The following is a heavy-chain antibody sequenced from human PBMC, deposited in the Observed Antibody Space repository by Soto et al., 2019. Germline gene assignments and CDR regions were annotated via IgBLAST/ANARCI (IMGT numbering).Heavy chain of an antibody. Sequence: QVQLVQSGAEVKKPGASVKVSCKTSGYTFTSFGITWVRQAAGLGLEWMGFIRGYDVNTKYAQKSQARVTMTTDTSTSTAYVELRSLRPDDTAVYYCARGGNHIAVAGPRRWFDSWGQGSLVTVSS. CDR3: ARGGNHIAVAGPRRWFDS. CDR2: IRGYDVNT. J-gene: IGHJ5*01. CDR1: GYTFTSFG. D-gene: IGHD6-19*01. V-gene: IGHV1-18*01.